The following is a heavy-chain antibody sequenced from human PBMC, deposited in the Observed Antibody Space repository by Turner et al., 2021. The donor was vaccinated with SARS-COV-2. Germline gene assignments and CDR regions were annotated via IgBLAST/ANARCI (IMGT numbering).Heavy chain of an antibody. Sequence: QVQLQQWGAGLLKPSEPLSLTCGVYGGSFSGFYWGWIRQPPGKGLEWIGEINHSGSTNYNPSLKRRVTKALDTSKTQFSLKLSAVTAADTAVYYCARDAQTMVREVIPFDHWGQGTLVTVSS. J-gene: IGHJ4*02. CDR1: GGSFSGFY. V-gene: IGHV4-34*01. CDR3: ARDAQTMVREVIPFDH. CDR2: INHSGST. D-gene: IGHD3-10*01.